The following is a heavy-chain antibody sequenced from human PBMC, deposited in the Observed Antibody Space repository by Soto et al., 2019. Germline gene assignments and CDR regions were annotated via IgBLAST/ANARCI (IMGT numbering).Heavy chain of an antibody. CDR2: IYPGDSDT. J-gene: IGHJ4*02. D-gene: IGHD3-22*01. CDR3: ANYWRSGYYYDFDN. CDR1: GYRITDYW. V-gene: IGHV5-51*01. Sequence: GECLKICYKGSGYRITDYWIGWVRQMPGKGLEWMGVIYPGDSDTRYSPSFQGQVTISADKSISTAYLQWNRLKDSDTAMYYCANYWRSGYYYDFDNWGQGTLVTVSS.